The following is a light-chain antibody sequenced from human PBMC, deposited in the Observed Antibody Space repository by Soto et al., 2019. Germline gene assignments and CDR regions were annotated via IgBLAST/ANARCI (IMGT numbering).Light chain of an antibody. CDR1: SSDIGSYNY. CDR3: SSYTTYSTLEVV. J-gene: IGLJ2*01. V-gene: IGLV2-14*01. Sequence: QPVLTQPASVSGSPGQSITISCTGTSSDIGSYNYVSWYQQHPGKAPKLMIYDVSNRPSGVSNRFSGSKSGNTASLTISGLQAEDEADYYCSSYTTYSTLEVVFGGGTKVTVL. CDR2: DVS.